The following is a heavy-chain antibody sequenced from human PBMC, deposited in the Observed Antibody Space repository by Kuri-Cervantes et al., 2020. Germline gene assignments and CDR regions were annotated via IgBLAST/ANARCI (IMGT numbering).Heavy chain of an antibody. CDR3: AKSTGRVDWFDP. J-gene: IGHJ5*02. CDR2: INPNSGGT. Sequence: ASVKVSCKASGGTFSSYTISWVRQAPGQGLEWMGWINPNSGGTNYAQKFQGRVIMTRDTSISTAYMELSRLRSDDTAVYYCAKSTGRVDWFDPWGQGTLVTVSS. V-gene: IGHV1-2*02. CDR1: GGTFSSYT. D-gene: IGHD1-1*01.